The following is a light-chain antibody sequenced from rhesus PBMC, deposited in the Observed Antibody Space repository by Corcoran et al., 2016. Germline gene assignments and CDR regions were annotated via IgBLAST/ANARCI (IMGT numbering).Light chain of an antibody. CDR1: QSLLDSEDGNTY. CDR3: MEGIEFPFI. J-gene: IGKJ3*01. CDR2: VVS. V-gene: IGKV2-104*02. Sequence: DIVMTQTPLSLPVTPGEPASISCRSSQSLLDSEDGNTYLAWFLQKPGKSPQLFLYVVSNRASGVPDRFRGSGSDTDFTLKSSRVEAEDVGVYYCMEGIEFPFIFGPGTKLEIK.